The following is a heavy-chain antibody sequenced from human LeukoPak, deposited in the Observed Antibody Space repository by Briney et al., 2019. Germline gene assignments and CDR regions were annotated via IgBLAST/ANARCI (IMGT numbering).Heavy chain of an antibody. CDR2: IYWNDDK. V-gene: IGHV2-5*01. CDR1: GFSLTTTGVG. D-gene: IGHD5-24*01. J-gene: IGHJ3*02. CDR3: ARRREMATLVYAFDI. Sequence: ESGPTLVKPTQTLTLTCTFSGFSLTTTGVGVGWIRQPPGKALEWLALIYWNDDKRYSPSLKSRLTITMDTSKNQVVLTMTNMDPVDTATYYCARRREMATLVYAFDIWGQGTMVTVSS.